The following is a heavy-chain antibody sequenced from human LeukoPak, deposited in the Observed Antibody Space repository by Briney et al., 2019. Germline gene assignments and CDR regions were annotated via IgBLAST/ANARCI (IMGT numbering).Heavy chain of an antibody. J-gene: IGHJ4*02. CDR3: ARGRPVRQWLAFDY. Sequence: GGSLRLSCAASGFTFSSYAKHWVRQAPGKGLEWVAVISYDGSNKYYADSVKGRFTISRDNSKNTLYLQMNSLRAEDTAVYYCARGRPVRQWLAFDYWGQGTLVTVFS. D-gene: IGHD6-19*01. CDR2: ISYDGSNK. CDR1: GFTFSSYA. V-gene: IGHV3-30*04.